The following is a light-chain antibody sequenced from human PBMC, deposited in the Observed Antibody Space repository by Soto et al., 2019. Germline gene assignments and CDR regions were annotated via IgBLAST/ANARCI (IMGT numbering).Light chain of an antibody. V-gene: IGKV1-39*01. Sequence: DIQMTQSPSSLSASVGDRVTMSCRASQSISNSLTWYQQKPWNAPKLLISSASGLESGVPSRFSGSGSGTDCTLTLSDLQTEYCATYYCQQIYNTPRTFGQGTKVEIK. CDR3: QQIYNTPRT. CDR1: QSISNS. CDR2: SAS. J-gene: IGKJ1*01.